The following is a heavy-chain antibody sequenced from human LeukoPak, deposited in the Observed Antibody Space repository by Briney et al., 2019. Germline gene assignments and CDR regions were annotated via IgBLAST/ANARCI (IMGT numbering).Heavy chain of an antibody. CDR2: ISSSSSTT. Sequence: QSGGSLRLSCAASGFTFSSYGMSWVRQAPGKGLEWVSYISSSSSTTYYADSVKGQFTISRDNSKNTLYLQMNNLRAEDTAVYYCAKADYYYYMDVWGKGTTVTVSS. V-gene: IGHV3-23*01. CDR3: AKADYYYYMDV. J-gene: IGHJ6*03. CDR1: GFTFSSYG.